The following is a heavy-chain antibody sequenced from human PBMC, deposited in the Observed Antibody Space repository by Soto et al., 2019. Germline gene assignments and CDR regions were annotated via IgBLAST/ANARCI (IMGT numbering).Heavy chain of an antibody. Sequence: PSETLSLTXAVYGGFLSESYWTWIRQPPGKGLEWIGEINHVGGTNYNPSLKSRVTMSVDTSQNQFSLRLISVTAADTAMYFCVRIRYQLPSSVLWLDPWGQGTPVTVSP. J-gene: IGHJ5*02. CDR3: VRIRYQLPSSVLWLDP. CDR2: INHVGGT. CDR1: GGFLSESY. V-gene: IGHV4-34*01. D-gene: IGHD3-16*01.